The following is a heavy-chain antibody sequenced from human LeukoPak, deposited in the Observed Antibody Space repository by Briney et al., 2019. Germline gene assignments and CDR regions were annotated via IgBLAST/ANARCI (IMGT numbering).Heavy chain of an antibody. Sequence: EASVKVSCKVSGYTLTELSMHWVRQAPGKGLGWMGGFDPEDGETIYAQKFQGRVTMTEDTSTDTAYMELSSLRSEDTAVYYCATSYYYDSSGYSWGQGTLVTVSS. V-gene: IGHV1-24*01. CDR3: ATSYYYDSSGYS. J-gene: IGHJ4*02. CDR1: GYTLTELS. D-gene: IGHD3-22*01. CDR2: FDPEDGET.